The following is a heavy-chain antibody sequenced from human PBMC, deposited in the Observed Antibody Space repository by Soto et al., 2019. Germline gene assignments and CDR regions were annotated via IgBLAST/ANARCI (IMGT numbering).Heavy chain of an antibody. J-gene: IGHJ6*02. Sequence: GGSLRLSCAASGFTFSSYGMHWVRQAPGKGLEWVAVISYDGSKKYYADPVKGRFTIYRANSKTTLYLQMTTLRAEATAVYYCASAARGAGLDVWGHGTTVTVSS. CDR3: ASAARGAGLDV. CDR1: GFTFSSYG. CDR2: ISYDGSKK. D-gene: IGHD3-10*01. V-gene: IGHV3-30*03.